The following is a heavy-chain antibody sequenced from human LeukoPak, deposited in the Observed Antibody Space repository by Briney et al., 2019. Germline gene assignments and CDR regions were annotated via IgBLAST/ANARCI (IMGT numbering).Heavy chain of an antibody. V-gene: IGHV1-69*05. Sequence: ASVKVSCKASGATFSSYAISWVRQAPGQGLEWMGGIIPIFGTANYAQKFQGRVTITTDESTSTAYMELSSLRSEDTAVYYCARGPSTYCSGGSCYPDYWGQGTLVTVSS. D-gene: IGHD2-15*01. J-gene: IGHJ4*02. CDR2: IIPIFGTA. CDR1: GATFSSYA. CDR3: ARGPSTYCSGGSCYPDY.